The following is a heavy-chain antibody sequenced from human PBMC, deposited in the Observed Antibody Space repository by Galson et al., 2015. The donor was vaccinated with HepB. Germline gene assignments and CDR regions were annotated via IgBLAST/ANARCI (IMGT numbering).Heavy chain of an antibody. CDR2: STGGGGDT. D-gene: IGHD6-13*01. J-gene: IGHJ4*02. CDR3: AINQYTSTWSSYY. CDR1: GFTFTSYA. V-gene: IGHV3-23*01. Sequence: SLRLSCAASGFTFTSYAMSWVRRAPGKGLEWVSSSTGGGGDTYYADSVKGLSTISRDTSKDTIYLQMTSLRVDDTSTYYCAINQYTSTWSSYYWGQGTLVTVSS.